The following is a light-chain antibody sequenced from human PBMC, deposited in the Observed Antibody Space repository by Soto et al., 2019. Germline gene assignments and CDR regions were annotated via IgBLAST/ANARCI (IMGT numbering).Light chain of an antibody. V-gene: IGLV2-11*01. J-gene: IGLJ2*01. CDR1: SSDVGGYNY. CDR2: DVS. CDR3: CSYAGSYTFHVV. Sequence: QSALTQPRSVSGSPGQSVTISCTGTSSDVGGYNYVSWYQQHPGKAPKLMIYDVSKRPSGVPDRFSSSKSGNTASLTISGLQAEDEADYYCCSYAGSYTFHVVFGGGTKVTVL.